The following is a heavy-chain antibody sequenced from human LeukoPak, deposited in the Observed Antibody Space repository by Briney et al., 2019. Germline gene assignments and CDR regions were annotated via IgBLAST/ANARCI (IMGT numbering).Heavy chain of an antibody. CDR3: ARHDSFIPY. D-gene: IGHD5-18*01. CDR1: GFTFNYYA. CDR2: ISDNEGST. J-gene: IGHJ4*02. Sequence: GGSLGLSCAASGFTFNYYAMSWVRQAPGKGLEWVSGISDNEGSTYYRDSVKGRFTISRDNTKNTVYLQLNNLRADDTAVYFCARHDSFIPYWGQGTLVIVSS. V-gene: IGHV3-23*01.